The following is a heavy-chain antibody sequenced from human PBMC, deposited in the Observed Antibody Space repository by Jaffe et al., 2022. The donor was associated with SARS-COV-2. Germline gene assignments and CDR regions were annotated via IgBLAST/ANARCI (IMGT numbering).Heavy chain of an antibody. Sequence: QITLKESGPTLVKPTQTLTLTCTFSGFSLSTSAVGVGWIRQPPGKALEWLALIYWDDDKRYSPSLKSRVTITKDTSKNQVVLTMTNMDPVDTATYYCAHSRTYYDFWRGFDYWGQGTLVTVSS. CDR2: IYWDDDK. D-gene: IGHD3-3*01. J-gene: IGHJ4*02. CDR1: GFSLSTSAVG. V-gene: IGHV2-5*02. CDR3: AHSRTYYDFWRGFDY.